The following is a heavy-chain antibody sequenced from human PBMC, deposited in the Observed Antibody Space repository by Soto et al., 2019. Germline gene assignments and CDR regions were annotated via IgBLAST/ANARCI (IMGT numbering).Heavy chain of an antibody. V-gene: IGHV3-23*01. CDR2: VSAGGDMT. Sequence: DVQLLESGGDLVQPGGSLRLSCAASGVTFSSYAMSWVRQAPGKGLEWVSSVSAGGDMTYYSDSVKGRFTISRDNSNNALSLQMNSLRAEYTALYYCAPGDRGGSGPPASYYYSGLDVWGQGTTVTVSS. D-gene: IGHD3-10*01. CDR3: APGDRGGSGPPASYYYSGLDV. CDR1: GVTFSSYA. J-gene: IGHJ6*02.